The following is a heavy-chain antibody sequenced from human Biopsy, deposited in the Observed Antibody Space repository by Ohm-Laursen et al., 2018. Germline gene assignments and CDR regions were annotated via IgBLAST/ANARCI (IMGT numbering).Heavy chain of an antibody. CDR2: VYDSGKS. D-gene: IGHD3-9*01. J-gene: IGHJ5*02. V-gene: IGHV4-38-2*01. Sequence: TLSLTWAVSGFSISSGYYWGWIRQPPGKGLEWIGSVYDSGKSYYNPSLKSRVTISVDVSKNQFSLKLSSVTAADTAVYYCARGRFDLLTPNWFDPWGQGTLVTISS. CDR3: ARGRFDLLTPNWFDP. CDR1: GFSISSGYY.